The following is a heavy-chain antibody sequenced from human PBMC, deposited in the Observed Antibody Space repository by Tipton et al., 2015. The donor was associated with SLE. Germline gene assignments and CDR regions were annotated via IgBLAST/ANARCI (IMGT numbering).Heavy chain of an antibody. J-gene: IGHJ4*02. Sequence: QLVQSGSELKKPGASVKVSCKASGYTFTHYAMNWVRQAPGQGLEWVGWNQTNTGNPTYAQGFTGRFVFSLDTYVSTAYLQISSLKAEDTAVYYCARDYWAYGDYSRSYFFDYWGQGTLVTVSS. V-gene: IGHV7-4-1*02. CDR3: ARDYWAYGDYSRSYFFDY. D-gene: IGHD4-17*01. CDR2: NQTNTGNP. CDR1: GYTFTHYA.